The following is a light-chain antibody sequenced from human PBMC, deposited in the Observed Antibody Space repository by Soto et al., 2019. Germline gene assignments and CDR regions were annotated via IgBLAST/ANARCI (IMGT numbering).Light chain of an antibody. Sequence: DIQMTQSPSSVSASVGDRVTITCRASQGISNWLAWYQQKPGKAPKLLIYGASNLQSGVPSRFSGGGSGTDFTLTISSLQSEDFATYYCQHAGTFGQGTKVEIK. V-gene: IGKV1-12*01. CDR3: QHAGT. CDR2: GAS. J-gene: IGKJ1*01. CDR1: QGISNW.